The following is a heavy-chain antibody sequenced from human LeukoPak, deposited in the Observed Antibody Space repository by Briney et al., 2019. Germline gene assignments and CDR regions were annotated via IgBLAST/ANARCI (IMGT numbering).Heavy chain of an antibody. CDR1: GYTFTSYG. Sequence: AASVKVSCKASGYTFTSYGISWVRQAPGQGLEWMGWISAYNGNTNYAQKLQGRVTMTTDTSTSTAYMELRSLRSDDTAVYYCARDHPFWSGPQGFDYWGQGTLVTVSS. J-gene: IGHJ4*02. D-gene: IGHD3-3*01. CDR2: ISAYNGNT. CDR3: ARDHPFWSGPQGFDY. V-gene: IGHV1-18*01.